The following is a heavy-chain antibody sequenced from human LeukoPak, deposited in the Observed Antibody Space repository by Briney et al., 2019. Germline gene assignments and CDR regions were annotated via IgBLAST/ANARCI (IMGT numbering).Heavy chain of an antibody. D-gene: IGHD3-10*01. V-gene: IGHV3-33*01. CDR3: ARDMGSGSFPNSYYLDY. CDR1: GFTFNNYG. Sequence: GGSLRLSCVASGFTFNNYGMHWVRQAPGKGLEWVALIWFDGSNKYYADSMKGRFTVSRDNSKNTLYLQMNSLRAEDTAVYYCARDMGSGSFPNSYYLDYWGQGTLVTVSS. CDR2: IWFDGSNK. J-gene: IGHJ4*02.